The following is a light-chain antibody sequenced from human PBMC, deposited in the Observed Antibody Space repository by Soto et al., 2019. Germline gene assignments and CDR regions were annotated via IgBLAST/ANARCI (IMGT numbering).Light chain of an antibody. Sequence: QSVLTQPPSASGTPGQRVTISCSGSSSNVGSKIVNWYQHVPGTAPKLLIYSNNQRPSGVPDRFSGSKSGTSASLAISGLQPEDEADYYCATCDDNLNVVFGGGTKLTVL. CDR3: ATCDDNLNVV. CDR2: SNN. J-gene: IGLJ3*02. V-gene: IGLV1-44*01. CDR1: SSNVGSKI.